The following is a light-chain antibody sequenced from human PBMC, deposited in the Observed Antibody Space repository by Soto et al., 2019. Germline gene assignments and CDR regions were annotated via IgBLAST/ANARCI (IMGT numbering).Light chain of an antibody. CDR3: QQYNSYSWT. CDR1: QSISSW. CDR2: ASS. J-gene: IGKJ1*01. Sequence: DIQMTHSPSTLSASVGDRVTITCRASQSISSWLAWYQQKPGKAPRLLIYASSSLKSGVPSRFSGSGSGTEFTLTISSLQPDDFATYYCQQYNSYSWTFGQVTKVEIK. V-gene: IGKV1-5*01.